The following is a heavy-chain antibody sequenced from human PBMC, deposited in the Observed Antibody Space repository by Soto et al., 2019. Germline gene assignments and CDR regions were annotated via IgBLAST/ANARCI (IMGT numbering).Heavy chain of an antibody. CDR2: IKQDGSEK. V-gene: IGHV3-7*03. J-gene: IGHJ4*02. D-gene: IGHD3-22*01. Sequence: GESLKISCAASGFTFSSYWMSWVRQAPGKGLEWVANIKQDGSEKYYVDSVKGRFTISRDNSKNTLYLQMNSLRAEDTAVYYCAKGYYDSSGYGFDYWGQGTLVTVSS. CDR1: GFTFSSYW. CDR3: AKGYYDSSGYGFDY.